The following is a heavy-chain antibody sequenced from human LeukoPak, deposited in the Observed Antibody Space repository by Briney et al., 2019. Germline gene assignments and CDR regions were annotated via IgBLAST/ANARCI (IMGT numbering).Heavy chain of an antibody. V-gene: IGHV3-11*01. CDR3: ARQSELLWFGEYISRYFDY. J-gene: IGHJ4*02. CDR2: ISSSGSTI. CDR1: GFTFSDYY. D-gene: IGHD3-10*01. Sequence: GGSLRLSCAASGFTFSDYYMSWIRQAPGKGLEWVSYISSSGSTIYYADSVKGRFTISRDNAKNSLYLQMNSLRAEDTAVYYCARQSELLWFGEYISRYFDYWGQGTLVTVSS.